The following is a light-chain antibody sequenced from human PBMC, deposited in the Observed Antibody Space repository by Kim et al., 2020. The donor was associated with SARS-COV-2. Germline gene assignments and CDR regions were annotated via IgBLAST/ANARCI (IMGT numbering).Light chain of an antibody. Sequence: PGEKATPSCRASQSGRRNYLDWYKQKTGQAPRLPIYTASHRASGIPDRVSGSGSGADFTLTISRVEHEEFAVYFCQQYGSSPRTFGQGTKREIK. CDR3: QQYGSSPRT. V-gene: IGKV3-20*01. CDR1: QSGRRNY. J-gene: IGKJ1*01. CDR2: TAS.